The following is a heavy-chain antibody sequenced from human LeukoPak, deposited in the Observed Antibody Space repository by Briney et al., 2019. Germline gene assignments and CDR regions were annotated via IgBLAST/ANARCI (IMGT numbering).Heavy chain of an antibody. CDR3: AKDLGPYGSGSYHAFDI. Sequence: AGGSLRLSCTASGFTFSIYEMNWVRQAPGKGLEWVSYISNSGSSIYYADSVKGRFTISRDNAKNSLYLQMNSLRAEDMALYYCAKDLGPYGSGSYHAFDIWGQGTMVTVSS. J-gene: IGHJ3*02. CDR2: ISNSGSSI. D-gene: IGHD3-10*01. V-gene: IGHV3-48*03. CDR1: GFTFSIYE.